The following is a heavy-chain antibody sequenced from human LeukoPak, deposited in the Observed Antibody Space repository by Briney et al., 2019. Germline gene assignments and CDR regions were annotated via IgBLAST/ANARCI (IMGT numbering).Heavy chain of an antibody. CDR1: GGTFSSYA. CDR3: AREKPGAFDY. Sequence: GASAKVSCKASGGTFSSYAISWVRQAPGQGLEWMGGIIPIFGTANHAQKFQGRVTITAEKSTSTAYMELSSLRSEDTAVYYCAREKPGAFDYWGQGTLVTVSS. V-gene: IGHV1-69*06. CDR2: IIPIFGTA. J-gene: IGHJ4*02. D-gene: IGHD1-14*01.